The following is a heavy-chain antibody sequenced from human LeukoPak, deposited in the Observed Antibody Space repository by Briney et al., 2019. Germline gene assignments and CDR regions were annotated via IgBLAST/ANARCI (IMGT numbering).Heavy chain of an antibody. CDR2: IRSKAYGGTT. CDR1: GFTFRDYA. V-gene: IGHV3-49*03. D-gene: IGHD2-21*02. Sequence: GGSLRLSCTASGFTFRDYAMSWFRQAPGKGLEWVGFIRSKAYGGTTEYAASVKGRFTISRDDSKSIAYLQMNSLKTEDTAVYYCTRCKLAYCGGDCYSGSCAFDIWGQGTMVTVSS. J-gene: IGHJ3*02. CDR3: TRCKLAYCGGDCYSGSCAFDI.